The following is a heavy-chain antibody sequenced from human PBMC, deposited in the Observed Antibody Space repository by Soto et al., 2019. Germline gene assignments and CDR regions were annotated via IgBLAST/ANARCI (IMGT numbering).Heavy chain of an antibody. J-gene: IGHJ4*02. V-gene: IGHV3-33*01. D-gene: IGHD3-16*02. CDR3: ARDGYYVWGSYRYQDYFDY. CDR1: GFTFSSYG. CDR2: IWYDGSNK. Sequence: GGSLRRSCAASGFTFSSYGMHWVRQAPGKGLEWVAVIWYDGSNKYYADSVKGRFTISRDNSKSTLYLQMNSLRAEDTAVYYCARDGYYVWGSYRYQDYFDYWGQGTLVTVSS.